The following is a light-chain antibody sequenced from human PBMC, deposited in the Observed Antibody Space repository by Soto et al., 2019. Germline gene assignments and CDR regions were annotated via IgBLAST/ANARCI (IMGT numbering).Light chain of an antibody. CDR1: QSLLHSNGYNY. Sequence: DFVMTQSPLSLPVTPGEPASISCRSSQSLLHSNGYNYLVWYLQKPGQSPQLLVYLGSYRASGVPDRFSGSGSGTDFTLRISRVEAEDVGIYYCMQALQPLFTFGPGTKVDIK. J-gene: IGKJ3*01. CDR3: MQALQPLFT. V-gene: IGKV2-28*01. CDR2: LGS.